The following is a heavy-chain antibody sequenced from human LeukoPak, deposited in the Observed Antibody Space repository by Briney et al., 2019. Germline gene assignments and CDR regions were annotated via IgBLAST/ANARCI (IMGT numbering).Heavy chain of an antibody. CDR1: GFTVSTNY. J-gene: IGHJ4*02. CDR3: ARARLDYNNYFDY. CDR2: IYIGGST. Sequence: VGSLRLSCAASGFTVSTNYMSWVRQAPGKGLEWVSVIYIGGSTHYADSVKGRFTISRDNSKNTLYLQMNSLRAEDTAVYYCARARLDYNNYFDYWGQGTLVTVSS. V-gene: IGHV3-66*02. D-gene: IGHD4-11*01.